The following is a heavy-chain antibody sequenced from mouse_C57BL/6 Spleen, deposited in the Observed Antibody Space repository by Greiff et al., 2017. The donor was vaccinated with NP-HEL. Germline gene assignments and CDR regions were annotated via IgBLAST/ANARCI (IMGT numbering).Heavy chain of an antibody. D-gene: IGHD2-5*01. CDR2: IDPSDSYT. V-gene: IGHV1-69*01. J-gene: IGHJ2*01. CDR3: ARYYSNYFDY. Sequence: VQLQQSGAELVMPGASVKLSCKASGYTFTSYWMHWVKQRPGQGLEWIGEIDPSDSYTNYNQKFKGKSTLTVDKSSSTAYMQLSRLTSEDSAVYYCARYYSNYFDYWGQGTTLTVSS. CDR1: GYTFTSYW.